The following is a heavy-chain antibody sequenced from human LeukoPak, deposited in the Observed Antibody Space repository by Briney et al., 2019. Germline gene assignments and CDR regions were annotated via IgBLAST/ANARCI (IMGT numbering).Heavy chain of an antibody. Sequence: SVKVSSKASGGTFSTYAISWVRQAPGQGLDWMGGIIPIFGSSNYAQKFQGRVTISADKTTSTGYMELSSLRSEDTAVYYCARAPSVDCNSTTCYVDNWFDPWGRGTLVTVSS. J-gene: IGHJ5*02. V-gene: IGHV1-69*06. D-gene: IGHD2-2*01. CDR3: ARAPSVDCNSTTCYVDNWFDP. CDR1: GGTFSTYA. CDR2: IIPIFGSS.